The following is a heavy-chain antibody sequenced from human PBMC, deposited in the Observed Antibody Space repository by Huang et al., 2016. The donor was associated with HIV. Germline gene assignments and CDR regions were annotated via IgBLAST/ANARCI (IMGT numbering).Heavy chain of an antibody. V-gene: IGHV4-39*01. Sequence: QLQLQESGPGLVRPSETLSLTCSVSGGSVNSGFYYWGWIRQPPGKGLEWIASVFYGGNTFYNPSLKSRVSTSVDTSKKLFSLNLSSVTAADTAVYFCARLPFDYVWGTQRQTALDELDVWGQGTMVTVSS. D-gene: IGHD3-16*01. CDR2: VFYGGNT. J-gene: IGHJ3*01. CDR1: GGSVNSGFYY. CDR3: ARLPFDYVWGTQRQTALDELDV.